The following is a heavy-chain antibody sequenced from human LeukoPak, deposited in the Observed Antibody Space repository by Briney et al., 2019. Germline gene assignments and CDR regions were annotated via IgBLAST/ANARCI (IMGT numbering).Heavy chain of an antibody. CDR3: ARGVGGYSYGYLGY. J-gene: IGHJ4*02. V-gene: IGHV3-74*01. D-gene: IGHD5-18*01. Sequence: PGGSLRLSCAASGFTFSSYWMHWVRQAPGKGLVWVSRINSDGSSTSYADSVKGRFTISRDNAKNTLYLQMNSLGAEDTAVYYCARGVGGYSYGYLGYWGQGALVTVSS. CDR2: INSDGSST. CDR1: GFTFSSYW.